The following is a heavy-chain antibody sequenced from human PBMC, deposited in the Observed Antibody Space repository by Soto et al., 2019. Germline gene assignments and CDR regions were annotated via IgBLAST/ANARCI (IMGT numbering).Heavy chain of an antibody. CDR2: IIPIFGTA. V-gene: IGHV1-69*13. CDR1: GGTFSSYA. Sequence: SVKVSCKASGGTFSSYAISWVRQAPGQGLEWMGGIIPIFGTANYAQKFQGRVTITADDSTSTAYMELSSLRSEDTAVYYCARGYLRQQLAHYYYGMDVWGQGTTVTVSS. J-gene: IGHJ6*02. D-gene: IGHD6-13*01. CDR3: ARGYLRQQLAHYYYGMDV.